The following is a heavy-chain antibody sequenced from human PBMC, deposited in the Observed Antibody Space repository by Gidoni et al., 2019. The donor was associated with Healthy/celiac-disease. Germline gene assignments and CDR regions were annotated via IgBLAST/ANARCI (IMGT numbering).Heavy chain of an antibody. CDR1: GYRFTSYW. J-gene: IGHJ5*02. CDR2: IDPSDSYT. CDR3: ARMSNYGHWFDP. V-gene: IGHV5-10-1*01. D-gene: IGHD4-4*01. Sequence: EVQLVQSGAEVKKPGGSLRSSCKGSGYRFTSYWISWVRQMPGKGLEWMGRIDPSDSYTNYSPSFQGHVTISADKSISTAYLQWSSLKASDTAMYYCARMSNYGHWFDPWGQGTLVTVSS.